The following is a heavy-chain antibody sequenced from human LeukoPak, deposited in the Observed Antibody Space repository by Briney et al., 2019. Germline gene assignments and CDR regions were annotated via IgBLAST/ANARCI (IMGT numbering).Heavy chain of an antibody. J-gene: IGHJ6*03. D-gene: IGHD4-11*01. V-gene: IGHV3-73*01. CDR1: GFTFSGSA. Sequence: PGGSLKLSCAASGFTFSGSAMHWVRQASGKGLEWVCRIRSKAKSYATAYAASVKGRFTISRDDSKNTAYLQMNSLKTEDTAVYYCTTVTTAVDYYYYYMDVWGKGTTVTVSS. CDR2: IRSKAKSYAT. CDR3: TTVTTAVDYYYYYMDV.